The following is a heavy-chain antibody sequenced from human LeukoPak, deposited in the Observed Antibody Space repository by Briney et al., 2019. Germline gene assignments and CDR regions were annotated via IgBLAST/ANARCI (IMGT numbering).Heavy chain of an antibody. Sequence: GWALRLSCAASGFTFSDYNMNWARPPPARGLEGVSYITNGGSTIHHPDSVKGPFTISRDNAKKTLYLKMNSPRAEDTAVYYCARAIGVAGGGVDVWGQGTTVTVSS. J-gene: IGHJ6*02. D-gene: IGHD6-19*01. CDR3: ARAIGVAGGGVDV. CDR2: ITNGGSTI. CDR1: GFTFSDYN. V-gene: IGHV3-11*01.